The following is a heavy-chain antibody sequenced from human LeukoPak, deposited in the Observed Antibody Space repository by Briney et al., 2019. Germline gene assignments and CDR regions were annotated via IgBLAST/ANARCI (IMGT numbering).Heavy chain of an antibody. J-gene: IGHJ4*02. D-gene: IGHD4-23*01. CDR1: GGTFSSYA. CDR3: ATSQDYGGNHPALSPFDY. V-gene: IGHV1-69*13. Sequence: VKVSCKASGGTFSSYAISWVRQAPGQGLEWMGGIIPIFGTANYAQKFQGRVTITADESTSTAYMELSSLRSEDTAVYYCATSQDYGGNHPALSPFDYWGQGTLVTVSS. CDR2: IIPIFGTA.